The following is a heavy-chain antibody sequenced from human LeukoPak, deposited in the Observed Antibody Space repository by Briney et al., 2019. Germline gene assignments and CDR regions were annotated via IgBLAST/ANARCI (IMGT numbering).Heavy chain of an antibody. CDR3: ARGNSMVRKYGMDV. D-gene: IGHD3-10*01. J-gene: IGHJ6*02. CDR2: TIPILGIA. Sequence: GASVKVSCEASGDTFSSYAASCVPQAPGQGLEWRVSTIPILGIANYAQNFQGGVTITADKSPSTAYMEQRSVRSEDTGVYFCARGNSMVRKYGMDVWGQGTTVTVSS. CDR1: GDTFSSYA. V-gene: IGHV1-69*04.